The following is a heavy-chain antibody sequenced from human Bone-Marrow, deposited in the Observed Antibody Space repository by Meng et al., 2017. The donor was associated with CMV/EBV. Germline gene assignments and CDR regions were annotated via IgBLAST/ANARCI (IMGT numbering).Heavy chain of an antibody. Sequence: GESLKISCAASGFIFSRYVMNWVRQAPGKGLEWVGRIRSKANSYATAYAASVKGRFTISRDDSKNTAYLQMNSMKTEDTAVYYCTTRVAVPSHYYYYGMDVWGQGTTVTVSS. CDR1: GFIFSRYV. CDR2: IRSKANSYAT. V-gene: IGHV3-73*01. CDR3: TTRVAVPSHYYYYGMDV. D-gene: IGHD6-19*01. J-gene: IGHJ6*02.